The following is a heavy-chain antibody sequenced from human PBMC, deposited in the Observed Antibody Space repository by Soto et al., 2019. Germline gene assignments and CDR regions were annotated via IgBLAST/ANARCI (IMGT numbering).Heavy chain of an antibody. V-gene: IGHV4-38-2*01. J-gene: IGHJ5*02. CDR3: ARAVKGPNYDFWSGYYRGNWFDP. CDR1: GYSISSGYY. Sequence: PSETLSLTCAVSGYSISSGYYLGWILQPPWKGLEWIGSIYHSGSTYHNPSLKSRVTISVDTSKNQFSLKLSSVTAADTAVYYCARAVKGPNYDFWSGYYRGNWFDPWGQGTLVTVSS. D-gene: IGHD3-3*01. CDR2: IYHSGST.